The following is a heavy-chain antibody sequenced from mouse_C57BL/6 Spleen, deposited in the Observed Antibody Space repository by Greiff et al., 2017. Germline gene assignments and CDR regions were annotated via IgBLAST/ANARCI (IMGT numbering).Heavy chain of an antibody. J-gene: IGHJ4*01. CDR3: ARYYETPYAMDY. CDR2: ILPGSGST. V-gene: IGHV1-9*01. CDR1: GYTFTGYW. Sequence: LVESGASVKLSCKATGYTFTGYWIEWVKQRPGHGLEWIGEILPGSGSTYYNEKFKGKATFTADTSSNTAYMQLSSLTTEDSAIYYCARYYETPYAMDYWGQGTSVTVSS. D-gene: IGHD2-4*01.